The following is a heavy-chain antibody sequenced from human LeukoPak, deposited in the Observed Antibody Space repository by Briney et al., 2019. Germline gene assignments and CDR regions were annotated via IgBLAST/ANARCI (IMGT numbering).Heavy chain of an antibody. CDR2: MNPNSGST. V-gene: IGHV1-8*02. J-gene: IGHJ5*02. D-gene: IGHD3-22*01. Sequence: ASVKVSCKASGYTFTGYYMHWVRQATGQGLEWMGWMNPNSGSTGYAQKFQGRVTMTRSTSISTAYMELSSLRSEDTAVYYCVRGSYDSSGMTWGQGTLVTVSS. CDR3: VRGSYDSSGMT. CDR1: GYTFTGYY.